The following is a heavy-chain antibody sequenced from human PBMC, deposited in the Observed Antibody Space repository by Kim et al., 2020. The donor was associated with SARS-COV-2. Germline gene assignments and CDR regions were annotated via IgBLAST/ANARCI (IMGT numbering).Heavy chain of an antibody. CDR3: ARDLESVATIKWGYYYYYGMDV. Sequence: SVKVSCKASGGTFSSYAISWVRQAPGQGLEWMGGIIPIFGTANYAQKFQGRVTITADESTSTAYMELSSLRSEDTAVYYCARDLESVATIKWGYYYYYGMDVWGQGTTVTVSS. CDR2: IIPIFGTA. V-gene: IGHV1-69*13. J-gene: IGHJ6*02. D-gene: IGHD5-12*01. CDR1: GGTFSSYA.